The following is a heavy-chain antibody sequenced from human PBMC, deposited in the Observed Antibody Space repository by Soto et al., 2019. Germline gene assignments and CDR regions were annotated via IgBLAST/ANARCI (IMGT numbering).Heavy chain of an antibody. CDR3: ARGGGSYYIDY. J-gene: IGHJ4*02. CDR2: INHSGST. CDR1: GESFSGYY. D-gene: IGHD1-26*01. Sequence: PSETLSLTCAVYGESFSGYYWSWIRQPPGKGLEWIGEINHSGSTNYNPSLKSRVTISVDTSKSQFSLNLNSVTAADTAVYYCARGGGSYYIDYWGQGALVTVSS. V-gene: IGHV4-34*01.